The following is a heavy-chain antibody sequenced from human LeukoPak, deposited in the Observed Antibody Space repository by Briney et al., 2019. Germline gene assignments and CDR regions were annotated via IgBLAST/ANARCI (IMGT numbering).Heavy chain of an antibody. J-gene: IGHJ4*02. V-gene: IGHV1-2*02. CDR1: GGTFSSYA. CDR2: INPNSGGT. Sequence: ASVKVSCKASGGTFSSYAISWVRQVPGQGLEWMGWINPNSGGTNYAQKFQGRVTMTRDTSISTAYMELSRLRSDDTAVYYCARDSGERGSGSYLIAYWGQGTLVTVSS. CDR3: ARDSGERGSGSYLIAY. D-gene: IGHD3-10*01.